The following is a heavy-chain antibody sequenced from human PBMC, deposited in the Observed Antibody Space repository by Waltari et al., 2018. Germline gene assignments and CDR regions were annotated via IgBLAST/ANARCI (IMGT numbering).Heavy chain of an antibody. V-gene: IGHV4-59*08. J-gene: IGHJ4*02. CDR3: ARRGDFWSGYGDYFDY. CDR2: IYYSGST. Sequence: HVQLQESGPGLVKTGETLSLTWNVSGGSISSYYWSWIRQPPGKGLEWIGYIYYSGSTNYNPSLKSRVTISVDTSKNQFSLKLSSVTAADTAVYYCARRGDFWSGYGDYFDYWGQGTLVTVSS. CDR1: GGSISSYY. D-gene: IGHD3-3*01.